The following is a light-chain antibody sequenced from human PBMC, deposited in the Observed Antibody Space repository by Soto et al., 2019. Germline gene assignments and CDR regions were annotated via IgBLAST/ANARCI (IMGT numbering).Light chain of an antibody. CDR2: DAS. Sequence: EIVLTQSPATLSLSPGERATLSCRASQSVSSYLGWYQQKPGQPPSLLIYDASNRATGIPDRVSGSGSGTDFTLTINSLEPEDFAVYYCQQRLNWPLTFGGGTKVEIK. J-gene: IGKJ4*01. CDR3: QQRLNWPLT. CDR1: QSVSSY. V-gene: IGKV3-11*01.